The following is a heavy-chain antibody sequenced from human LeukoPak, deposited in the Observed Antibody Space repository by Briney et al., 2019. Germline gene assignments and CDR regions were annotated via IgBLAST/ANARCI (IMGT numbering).Heavy chain of an antibody. Sequence: ASVKVSCKASGGTFSSYAISWVRQAPGQGLEWMGRIIPIFGTANYAQKFQGRVTITADKSTSTAYMELSSVRSEDTAVYYCARDSEWPGNYWGQGTLVIVSS. V-gene: IGHV1-69*06. D-gene: IGHD3-3*01. J-gene: IGHJ4*02. CDR2: IIPIFGTA. CDR1: GGTFSSYA. CDR3: ARDSEWPGNY.